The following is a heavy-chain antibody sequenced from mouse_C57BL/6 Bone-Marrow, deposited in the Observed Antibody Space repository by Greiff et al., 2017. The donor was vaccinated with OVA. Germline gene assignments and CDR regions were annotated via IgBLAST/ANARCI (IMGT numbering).Heavy chain of an antibody. V-gene: IGHV1-61*01. J-gene: IGHJ3*01. Sequence: QVQLQQPGAELVRPGSSVKLSCKASGYTFTSYWMDWVKQRPGQGLEWIGNIYPSDSETHYNQKFKDKATLPVDKSSRTAYMQLSSLSSDYSAVYYCASWNSTMLAYWGPVPLVTVSA. D-gene: IGHD2-1*01. CDR3: ASWNSTMLAY. CDR1: GYTFTSYW. CDR2: IYPSDSET.